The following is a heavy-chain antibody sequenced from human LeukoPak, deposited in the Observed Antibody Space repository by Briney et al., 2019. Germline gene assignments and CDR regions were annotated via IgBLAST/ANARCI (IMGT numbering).Heavy chain of an antibody. CDR2: IYYSGST. Sequence: SETLSLTCTVSGVSISSYYWSWIRQPPGKGLEWIGYIYYSGSTNYNPSLKSRVTISVDTSKNQFSLKLSSVTAADTAVYYCAREIVVTPPGWFDPWGQGALVTVSS. J-gene: IGHJ5*02. CDR1: GVSISSYY. CDR3: AREIVVTPPGWFDP. D-gene: IGHD3-22*01. V-gene: IGHV4-59*01.